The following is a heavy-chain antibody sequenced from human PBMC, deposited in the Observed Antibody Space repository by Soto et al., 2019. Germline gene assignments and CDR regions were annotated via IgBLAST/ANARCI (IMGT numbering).Heavy chain of an antibody. V-gene: IGHV1-3*01. CDR2: INAGNGNT. Sequence: GASVKVSCKASGGTFSSYAMHWVRQAPGQRLEWMGWINAGNGNTKYSQKFQGRVTITRDTSASTAYMELSSLRSEDTAVYYCAKDYYDSSGYYPPALLFDYWGQGTLVTVSS. CDR1: GGTFSSYA. CDR3: AKDYYDSSGYYPPALLFDY. J-gene: IGHJ4*02. D-gene: IGHD3-22*01.